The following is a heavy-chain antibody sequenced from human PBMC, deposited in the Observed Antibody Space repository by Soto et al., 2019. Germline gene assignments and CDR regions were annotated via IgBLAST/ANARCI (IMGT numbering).Heavy chain of an antibody. CDR2: IDAGNGNT. Sequence: ASVKVSCKASGYPFTSYAMHWVRQAPGQRLEWMGWIDAGNGNTKYSQKFQGRVTITRDGSATTAYMELSSLRSEDTAIYYCARDWNYLGPSDFWGQGTLVTVSS. D-gene: IGHD1-7*01. CDR3: ARDWNYLGPSDF. CDR1: GYPFTSYA. V-gene: IGHV1-3*01. J-gene: IGHJ4*02.